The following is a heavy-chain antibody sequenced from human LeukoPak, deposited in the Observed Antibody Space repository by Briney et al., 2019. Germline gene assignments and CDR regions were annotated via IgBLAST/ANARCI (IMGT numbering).Heavy chain of an antibody. CDR2: IYYSGST. V-gene: IGHV4-39*01. CDR3: ARALGYCSGGSCTRGYNWFDP. CDR1: GGSISSGDYY. J-gene: IGHJ5*02. Sequence: SETLSLTCTVSGGSISSGDYYWGWIRQPPGKGLEWIGNIYYSGSTYYNPSLKSRVTISVDTSKNQFSLKLSFVTTADTAVYYCARALGYCSGGSCTRGYNWFDPWGQGTLVTVPS. D-gene: IGHD2-15*01.